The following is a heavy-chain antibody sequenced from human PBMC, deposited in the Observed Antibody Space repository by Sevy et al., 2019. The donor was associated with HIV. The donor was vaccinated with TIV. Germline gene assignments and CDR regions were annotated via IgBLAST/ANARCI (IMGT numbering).Heavy chain of an antibody. CDR3: VRALLKADSL. D-gene: IGHD1-26*01. CDR1: GFNIRAHW. CDR2: INEDGSTK. V-gene: IGHV3-7*01. J-gene: IGHJ4*02. Sequence: GGSLRLSCAASGFNIRAHWMLWVRQAPGKGLEWEANINEDGSTKYYLDSVKGRFTISRDNAENSAFLQMNSLRVEDTAVCYCVRALLKADSLWGQGTLVTVSS.